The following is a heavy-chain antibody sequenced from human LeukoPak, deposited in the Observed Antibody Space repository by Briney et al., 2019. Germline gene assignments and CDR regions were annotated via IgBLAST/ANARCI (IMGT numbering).Heavy chain of an antibody. V-gene: IGHV3-74*01. CDR1: GFTFSKYW. CDR3: ATKQWLAPPPDS. J-gene: IGHJ4*02. Sequence: GGSLRLSCAASGFTFSKYWMLWVRQAPGKGLESVSRINTDGTVTTYADSVKGRFTVSRDNADNTMFLQMNGVRDEDTAGYYCATKQWLAPPPDSWGQGTPVTVS. CDR2: INTDGTVT. D-gene: IGHD6-19*01.